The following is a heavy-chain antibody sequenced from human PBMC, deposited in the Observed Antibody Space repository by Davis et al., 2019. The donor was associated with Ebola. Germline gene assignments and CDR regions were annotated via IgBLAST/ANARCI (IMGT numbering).Heavy chain of an antibody. CDR2: IIPIFGTA. Sequence: SVKVSCNASGYTFTSYYMHWVRQAPGQGLEWMGGIIPIFGTANYAQKFQGRVTIIADESTSTAYMELSSLTYEDTAVYYCAGNGRRIVAYFDNWGQGTLVTVSS. V-gene: IGHV1-69*13. J-gene: IGHJ4*02. CDR1: GYTFTSYY. D-gene: IGHD2-8*01. CDR3: AGNGRRIVAYFDN.